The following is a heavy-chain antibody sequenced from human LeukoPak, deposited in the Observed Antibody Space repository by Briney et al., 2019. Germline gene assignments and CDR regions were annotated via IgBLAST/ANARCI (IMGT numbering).Heavy chain of an antibody. J-gene: IGHJ4*02. D-gene: IGHD1-7*01. CDR3: AKLNAVTGTTLDY. Sequence: GGSLRLSCAASGFVFGSYGMHWVRQAPGKGLEWVTFIRHDGNNKYYADSVEGRFTISRDNYNNTLFLQKVSLRLEDTAVYYCAKLNAVTGTTLDYWGQGTLVIVSS. CDR2: IRHDGNNK. CDR1: GFVFGSYG. V-gene: IGHV3-30*02.